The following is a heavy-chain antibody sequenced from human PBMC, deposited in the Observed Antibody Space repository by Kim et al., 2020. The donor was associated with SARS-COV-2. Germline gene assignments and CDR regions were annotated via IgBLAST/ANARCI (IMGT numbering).Heavy chain of an antibody. CDR1: GFTFEKAW. J-gene: IGHJ5*02. D-gene: IGHD1-1*01. CDR3: TTVEGPTGTLNWFDP. Sequence: GGSLRLSCAASGFTFEKAWMSWVRQAPGKGLEWVGRIKSKNDGGAIDYAAPVKGRFTISRDDSKNTLYLQMNSLTTEDTAMYFCTTVEGPTGTLNWFDPWSQGTLVTVSS. CDR2: IKSKNDGGAI. V-gene: IGHV3-15*01.